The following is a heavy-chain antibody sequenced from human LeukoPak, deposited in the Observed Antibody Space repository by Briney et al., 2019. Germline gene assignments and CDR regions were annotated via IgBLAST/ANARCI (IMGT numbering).Heavy chain of an antibody. Sequence: SETLSLTCTVSGGSISSYYWSWIRQPAGKGLEWIGRIYSRESIFYSPSLKSRVTVSVDTSKNQFSLKVRSVTAADTAVYYCARVDRDYYGMDVWGQGTTVTVSS. V-gene: IGHV4-4*07. CDR3: ARVDRDYYGMDV. CDR2: IYSRESI. J-gene: IGHJ6*02. D-gene: IGHD3-10*01. CDR1: GGSISSYY.